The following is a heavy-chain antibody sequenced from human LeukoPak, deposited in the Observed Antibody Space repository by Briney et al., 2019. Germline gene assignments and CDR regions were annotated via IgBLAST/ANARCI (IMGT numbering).Heavy chain of an antibody. J-gene: IGHJ5*02. Sequence: ASVKVSCKASGYTFTGYYMHWVRQAPGQGLEWMGWINPNSGGTNYAQKFQGRVTMTRDTSISTAYMELSSLRSEDTAVYYCARDPSGYAELINWFDPWGQGTLVTVSS. CDR2: INPNSGGT. CDR3: ARDPSGYAELINWFDP. CDR1: GYTFTGYY. V-gene: IGHV1-2*02. D-gene: IGHD5-12*01.